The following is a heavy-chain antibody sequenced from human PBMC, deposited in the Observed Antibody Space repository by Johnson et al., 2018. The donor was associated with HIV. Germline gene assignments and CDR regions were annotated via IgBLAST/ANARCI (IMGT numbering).Heavy chain of an antibody. V-gene: IGHV3-30-3*01. J-gene: IGHJ3*02. D-gene: IGHD3-10*01. Sequence: QMLLVESGGGFVKPGGSLRLSCVASGFTFSSYAMHWVRQAPGKGLEWVAVISYDGSNKYYADSVKGRFTISRDNSKNTRYLQMNSLRAEDTAVYYCARGVDGAFDIWGQGTMFTVSS. CDR2: ISYDGSNK. CDR3: ARGVDGAFDI. CDR1: GFTFSSYA.